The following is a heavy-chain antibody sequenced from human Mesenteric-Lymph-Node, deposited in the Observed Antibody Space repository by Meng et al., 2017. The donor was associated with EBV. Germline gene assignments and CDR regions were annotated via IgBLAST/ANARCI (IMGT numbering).Heavy chain of an antibody. CDR2: IYYDGST. D-gene: IGHD3-22*01. Sequence: VRRQGRAPRSVDPSQPRALTCRSSGDSISSGGYYWSWIRQPPGKGLEWIGYIYYDGSTFYTPSLRSRVTMSVDTSKRQFSLRLRSVTAADTAVYYCARQYYYDPNWYFDPWGQGTLVTVSS. CDR1: GDSISSGGYY. CDR3: ARQYYYDPNWYFDP. V-gene: IGHV4-30-4*01. J-gene: IGHJ5*02.